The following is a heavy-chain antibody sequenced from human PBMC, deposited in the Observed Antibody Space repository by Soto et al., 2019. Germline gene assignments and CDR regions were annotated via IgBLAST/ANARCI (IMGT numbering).Heavy chain of an antibody. Sequence: QITLKESGPPLVKPTQTLTLTCTFSGFSLSTSGVGVGWIRQPPGKALEWLAVIYCDDSKTYSPSLKSRLTITKDTSRDQVVLTMTNMDPVDTATYYCAHKGSGSRAIDYWGQGALVTVSS. CDR3: AHKGSGSRAIDY. J-gene: IGHJ4*02. CDR2: IYCDDSK. V-gene: IGHV2-5*02. D-gene: IGHD3-10*01. CDR1: GFSLSTSGVG.